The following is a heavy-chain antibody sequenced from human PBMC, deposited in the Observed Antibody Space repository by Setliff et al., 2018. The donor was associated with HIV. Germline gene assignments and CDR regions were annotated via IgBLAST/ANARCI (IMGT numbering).Heavy chain of an antibody. J-gene: IGHJ4*02. CDR2: FSADGSA. V-gene: IGHV4-61*02. CDR3: ARGSHYYGSGSSYDY. Sequence: SETLSLTCTVSGDSVNNDYYYWTWIRQPAAKGLEWIGRFSADGSANYNPSLKGRVTISVDTSKNQFSLKLSSVTAADTAVYYCARGSHYYGSGSSYDYWGQGTLVTVSS. D-gene: IGHD3-10*01. CDR1: GDSVNNDYYY.